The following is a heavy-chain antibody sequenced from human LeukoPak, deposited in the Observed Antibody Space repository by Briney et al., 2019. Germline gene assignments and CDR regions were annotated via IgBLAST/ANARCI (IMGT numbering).Heavy chain of an antibody. Sequence: SETLSLTCTVSGGSISSYYWSWIRQPPGKGLEWIGYIYTSGSTNYNPSLKSRVTISVDTSKNQFSLKLSSVTAADTAGYYCARHALYYYGSGSYYNPFDYWGQGTLVTVSS. D-gene: IGHD3-10*01. CDR3: ARHALYYYGSGSYYNPFDY. V-gene: IGHV4-4*09. CDR1: GGSISSYY. J-gene: IGHJ4*02. CDR2: IYTSGST.